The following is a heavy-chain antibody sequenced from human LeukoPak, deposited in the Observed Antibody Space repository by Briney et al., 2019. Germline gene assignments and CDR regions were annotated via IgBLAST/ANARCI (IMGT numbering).Heavy chain of an antibody. V-gene: IGHV4-59*08. CDR2: IYYSGST. CDR1: GGSISSYY. J-gene: IGHJ4*02. Sequence: PSETLSLTCTVSGGSISSYYWSWIRQPPGKGLEWIGYIYYSGSTNYNPSLKSRVTISVDTSKNQFSLKLSSVTAADTAVYYCARHVVVTATSFDYWGQGTLVTVSS. D-gene: IGHD2-21*02. CDR3: ARHVVVTATSFDY.